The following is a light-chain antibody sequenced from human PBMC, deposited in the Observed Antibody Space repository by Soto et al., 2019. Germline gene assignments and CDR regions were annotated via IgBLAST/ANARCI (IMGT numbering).Light chain of an antibody. V-gene: IGKV1-5*03. CDR3: QQYNSYSPYT. Sequence: DIQMTQSPSTLSASVGDRVTITCRASQSSSSWLAWYQQKPGKAPKLLIYKASSLESGVPSRFSGSGSGTEFTITISSLQPDDFATYYCQQYNSYSPYTFGQGTKLEIK. CDR2: KAS. CDR1: QSSSSW. J-gene: IGKJ2*01.